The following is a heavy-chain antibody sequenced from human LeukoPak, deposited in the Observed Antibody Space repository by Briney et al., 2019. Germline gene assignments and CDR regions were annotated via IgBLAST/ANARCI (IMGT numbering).Heavy chain of an antibody. V-gene: IGHV4-59*01. CDR1: GGSISSYY. CDR3: ARGRPNYYGSGSLLNWFDP. CDR2: IHYSGST. D-gene: IGHD3-10*01. Sequence: SETLSLTSTVSGGSISSYYWSWIRQPPGKGLEWIGYIHYSGSTNYNPSLRSRVTISVDTSKNQFSLKLSSVTAADTAVYYCARGRPNYYGSGSLLNWFDPWGQGTLVTVSS. J-gene: IGHJ5*02.